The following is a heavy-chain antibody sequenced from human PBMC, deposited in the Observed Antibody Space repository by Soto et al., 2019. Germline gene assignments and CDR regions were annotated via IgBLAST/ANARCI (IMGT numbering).Heavy chain of an antibody. Sequence: QVQLQESGPGLVKPSETLSLTCTVSGGAISNHYWNWIRQPPGKGLEWIGYIFYSGNTNYNPSLRSRVTISVDTSTNQFSLNLTSGTAADTAVYYCARHRPGYYFDLWGQGTLVTVSS. CDR3: ARHRPGYYFDL. CDR1: GGAISNHY. V-gene: IGHV4-59*08. CDR2: IFYSGNT. J-gene: IGHJ4*02.